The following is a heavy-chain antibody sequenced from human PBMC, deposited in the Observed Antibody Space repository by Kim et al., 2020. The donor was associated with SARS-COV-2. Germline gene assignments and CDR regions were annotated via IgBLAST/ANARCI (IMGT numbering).Heavy chain of an antibody. Sequence: GGSLRLSCAASGFTFSSYEMNWVRQAPGKGLEWVSYISSSGSTIYYADSVKGRFTISRDNAKNSLYLQMNSLRAEDTAVYYCARGLGHDYGDYDGYWGQGTLVTVSS. V-gene: IGHV3-48*03. CDR3: ARGLGHDYGDYDGY. J-gene: IGHJ4*02. D-gene: IGHD4-17*01. CDR2: ISSSGSTI. CDR1: GFTFSSYE.